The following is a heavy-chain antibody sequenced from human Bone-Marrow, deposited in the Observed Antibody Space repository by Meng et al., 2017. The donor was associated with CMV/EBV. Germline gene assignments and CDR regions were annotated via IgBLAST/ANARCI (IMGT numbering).Heavy chain of an antibody. CDR1: GFTFSSYW. CDR3: ARNLKAVALDY. Sequence: GGSLRLFCAASGFTFSSYWMSWVRQAPGKGLEWVANIKQDGSEKYYVDSVKGRFTISRDNAKNSLYLQMNSLRAEDTAVYYCARNLKAVALDYWGQGTRVTVSS. J-gene: IGHJ4*02. D-gene: IGHD6-19*01. V-gene: IGHV3-7*01. CDR2: IKQDGSEK.